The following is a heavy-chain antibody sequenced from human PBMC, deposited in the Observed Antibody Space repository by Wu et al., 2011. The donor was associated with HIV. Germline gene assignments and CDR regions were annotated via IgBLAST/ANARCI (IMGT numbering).Heavy chain of an antibody. CDR3: ATERARLMITVTTFWDVIYYFDS. J-gene: IGHJ4*01. Sequence: QVQLVQSGAEVKKPGSSVKVSCKASGGTFSSFAINWVRQDPGQGLEWMGRIIPSFDITDSAQKFQDRVTITADESSSIAYMELSNLRSEDTALYYCATERARLMITVTTFWDVIYYFDSVGQERWSPSP. D-gene: IGHD4-17*01. V-gene: IGHV1-69*18. CDR1: GGTFSSFA. CDR2: IIPSFDIT.